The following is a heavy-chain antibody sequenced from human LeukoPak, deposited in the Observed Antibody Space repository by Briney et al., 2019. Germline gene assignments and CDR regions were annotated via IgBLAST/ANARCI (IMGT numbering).Heavy chain of an antibody. Sequence: PSETLSLTRTVSGGSISSGGYYWSWIRQHPGKGLEWIGYIYYSGSTYYNPSLKSRVTISVDTSKNQFSLKLSSVTAADTAVYYCARGTISSAVDYWGQGTLVTVSS. CDR3: ARGTISSAVDY. CDR2: IYYSGST. CDR1: GGSISSGGYY. V-gene: IGHV4-31*03. J-gene: IGHJ4*02. D-gene: IGHD2-21*01.